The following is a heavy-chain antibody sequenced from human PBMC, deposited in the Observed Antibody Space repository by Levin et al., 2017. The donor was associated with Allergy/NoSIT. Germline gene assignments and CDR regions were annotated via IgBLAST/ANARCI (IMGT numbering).Heavy chain of an antibody. CDR3: VRVADGSGSPDI. CDR1: GGSISRGTYH. Sequence: SETLSLTCTVSGGSISRGTYHWNWIRQPAGKGLEWIGRIYTSGSTNYNPSLESRLTMSLDTSKNQFSLNLNSATAADTAVYFCVRVADGSGSPDIWGQGTMVTVSS. J-gene: IGHJ3*02. CDR2: IYTSGST. D-gene: IGHD3-10*01. V-gene: IGHV4-61*02.